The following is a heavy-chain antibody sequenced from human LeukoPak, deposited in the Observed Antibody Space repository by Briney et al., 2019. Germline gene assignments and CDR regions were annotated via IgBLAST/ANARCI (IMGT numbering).Heavy chain of an antibody. CDR3: ARHTTHGDYNPNDY. J-gene: IGHJ4*02. CDR2: TSYSGNT. CDR1: GGSISNYY. V-gene: IGHV4-59*08. D-gene: IGHD3-16*01. Sequence: SETLSLACTVSGGSISNYYWGWIRQPPGKELEWIGYTSYSGNTDSNPSLKSRVTISVDTSKNQFSLKLSSVTAADTAVYYCARHTTHGDYNPNDYWGQGTLVTVSS.